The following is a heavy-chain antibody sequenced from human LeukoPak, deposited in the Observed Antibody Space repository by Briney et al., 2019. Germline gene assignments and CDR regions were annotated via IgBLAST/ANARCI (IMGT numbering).Heavy chain of an antibody. D-gene: IGHD4-11*01. Sequence: SETLSLTCSVSSGSISSYYWSWIRQPPGKGLEWDAYMYYNGSTNYNPSLKSRVTVSVDTSKNLFSLKLKSVTAADTAVYYCARFHGEVSVTRRFDPWGQGTLVTVSS. J-gene: IGHJ5*02. CDR1: SGSISSYY. CDR3: ARFHGEVSVTRRFDP. CDR2: MYYNGST. V-gene: IGHV4-59*08.